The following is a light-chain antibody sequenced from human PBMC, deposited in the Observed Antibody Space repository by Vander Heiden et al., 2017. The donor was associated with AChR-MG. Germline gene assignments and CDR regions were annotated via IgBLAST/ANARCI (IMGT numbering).Light chain of an antibody. CDR1: NFGSKS. J-gene: IGLJ3*02. Sequence: SFVLTQSPSESVAPGQTARITCGGNNFGSKSVHWYKHRPGQAPVLVVYEDIERPSGMPERFSGSRSGNTATLTITKVEAGDEADYFCQVWHSGSDSWVFGGGTKLTVL. V-gene: IGLV3-21*02. CDR3: QVWHSGSDSWV. CDR2: EDI.